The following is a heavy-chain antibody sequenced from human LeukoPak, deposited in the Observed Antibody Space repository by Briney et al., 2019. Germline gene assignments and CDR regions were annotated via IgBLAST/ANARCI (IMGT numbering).Heavy chain of an antibody. CDR1: GCTIDDYA. D-gene: IGHD6-13*01. J-gene: IGHJ4*02. CDR2: ISGDGGST. CDR3: AKAVEQQPFDY. Sequence: PGGALRLSCAASGCTIDDYAMHWVRQAPRKGLEWVSLISGDGGSTYYADSVKGRFTISRDNSKNSLYLQMNSLRTEDTALYYCAKAVEQQPFDYWGQGTLVTVSS. V-gene: IGHV3-43*02.